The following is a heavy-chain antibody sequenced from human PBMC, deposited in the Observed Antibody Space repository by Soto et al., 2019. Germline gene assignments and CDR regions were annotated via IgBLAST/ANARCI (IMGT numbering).Heavy chain of an antibody. J-gene: IGHJ6*02. CDR2: MKPDDGGP. Sequence: GASVKVSCKSSGYILSDYCIHWVRQAPGQGLEWLGWMKPDDGGPNYAQNFQGRVIMTRDTSTDTDYMELTRLTSDGTAVYFCVRDLRRQWRRLDPESYAGMDVWGQGTTVTVSS. CDR1: GYILSDYC. V-gene: IGHV1-2*02. CDR3: VRDLRRQWRRLDPESYAGMDV. D-gene: IGHD3-16*01.